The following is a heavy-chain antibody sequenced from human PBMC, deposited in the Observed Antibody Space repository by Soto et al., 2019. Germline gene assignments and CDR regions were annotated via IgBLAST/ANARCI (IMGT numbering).Heavy chain of an antibody. Sequence: PSETLSLTCAFYGWSFSGYYWSWIRQPPGKGLEWIGEINHSGSTNYNPSLKSRVTISVDTSKNQFSLKLSSVTAADTAVYYCARYATVTTNFDYWGQGTLVTVSS. CDR3: ARYATVTTNFDY. D-gene: IGHD4-17*01. CDR2: INHSGST. CDR1: GWSFSGYY. J-gene: IGHJ4*02. V-gene: IGHV4-34*10.